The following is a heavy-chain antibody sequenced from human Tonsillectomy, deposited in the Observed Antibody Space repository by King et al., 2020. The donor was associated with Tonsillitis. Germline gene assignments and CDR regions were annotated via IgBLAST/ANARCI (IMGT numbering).Heavy chain of an antibody. V-gene: IGHV1-8*01. Sequence: QLVQSGAEVKKPGASVKVSCKASGYTFTSYDINWVRLATGQGLEWMGWMNPNSGNTGYAQKFQGRVTLTRDTSISTAYMELSSLTSEDTAVYYCAGGPSFLPSYAIDYWGQGTLVTVSS. J-gene: IGHJ4*02. CDR2: MNPNSGNT. CDR1: GYTFTSYD. CDR3: AGGPSFLPSYAIDY. D-gene: IGHD2-2*01.